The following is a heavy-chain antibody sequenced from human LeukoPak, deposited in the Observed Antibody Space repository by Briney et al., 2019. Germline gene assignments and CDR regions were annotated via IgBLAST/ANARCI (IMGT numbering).Heavy chain of an antibody. CDR3: AGDDYGGKGGYAFDI. D-gene: IGHD4-23*01. CDR2: IIPIFGTA. J-gene: IGHJ3*02. CDR1: GGTFNSYA. Sequence: GASVKVSCKASGGTFNSYAINWVRQAPGQGLEWMGGIIPIFGTANYAQKFQGRVTITTDESTSTAYMELSSLRSEDTAVFYCAGDDYGGKGGYAFDIWGRGTMVTVSS. V-gene: IGHV1-69*05.